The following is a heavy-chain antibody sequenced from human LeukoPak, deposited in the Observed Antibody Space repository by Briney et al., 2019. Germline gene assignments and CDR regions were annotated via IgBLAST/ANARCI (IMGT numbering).Heavy chain of an antibody. J-gene: IGHJ4*02. CDR3: ARSFNMVRGVPGPLYYFDY. V-gene: IGHV1-69*13. CDR2: IIPIFGTA. D-gene: IGHD3-10*01. CDR1: GGTFSSYA. Sequence: ASVKVSCKASGGTFSSYAISWVRQAPGQGLEWMGGIIPIFGTANYAQKFQGRVTITADESTSTAYMELSSLRSEDTAVYYCARSFNMVRGVPGPLYYFDYWGQGTLVTVSS.